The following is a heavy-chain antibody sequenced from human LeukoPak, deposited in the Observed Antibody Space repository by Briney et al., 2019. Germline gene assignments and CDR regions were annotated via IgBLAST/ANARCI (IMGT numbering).Heavy chain of an antibody. V-gene: IGHV1-2*02. CDR1: GYTFTGYY. Sequence: WASVKVSCKASGYTFTGYYMHWVRQAPGQGLEWMGWINPNSGGTNYAQKFQGRVTMTRDTSISTAYMELSRLRSDDTAVYYCATKSGYDSEYYFDYWGQGTLVTVSS. CDR3: ATKSGYDSEYYFDY. CDR2: INPNSGGT. J-gene: IGHJ4*02. D-gene: IGHD5-12*01.